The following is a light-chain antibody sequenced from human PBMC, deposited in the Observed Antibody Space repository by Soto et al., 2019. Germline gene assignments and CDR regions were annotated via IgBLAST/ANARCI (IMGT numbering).Light chain of an antibody. CDR2: GAS. J-gene: IGKJ2*01. CDR1: QSVSSSY. V-gene: IGKV3-20*01. Sequence: EIVLTQSPGTLSLSPGERATLSCRASQSVSSSYLAWYQQKPGQTPKLLIYGASNRATGIPDRFSGSGSGTDFTVTISRLEPEDFAVYYCQQFGNSPYTFGQGTKLEIK. CDR3: QQFGNSPYT.